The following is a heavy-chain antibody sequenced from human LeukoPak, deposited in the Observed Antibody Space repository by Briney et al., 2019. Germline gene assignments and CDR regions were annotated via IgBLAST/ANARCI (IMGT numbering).Heavy chain of an antibody. V-gene: IGHV3-23*01. CDR3: AKDDALIRFND. J-gene: IGHJ4*02. CDR1: GFTFSSYS. CDR2: IIGSGGIT. D-gene: IGHD3-3*01. Sequence: GGSLRLSCVASGFTFSSYSMNWVRQAPGKGLEWISGIIGSGGITYYADSVKGRFTISRDNSKNTLYLQIYSLRAGDTAVYYCAKDDALIRFNDWGQGTLVTVSS.